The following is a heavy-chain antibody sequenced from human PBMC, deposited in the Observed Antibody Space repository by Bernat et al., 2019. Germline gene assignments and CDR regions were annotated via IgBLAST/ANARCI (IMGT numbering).Heavy chain of an antibody. Sequence: QLQLQESGPGLVKPSETLSLTCTVSGGSISSSSYYWGWIRQPPGKGLEWIGSIYYSGSTYYNPSLKSRVTISVDKSKNQFSLKLSSVTAADTAVYYCARFGHTSVYGLFDYWGQGTLVTVSS. CDR1: GGSISSSSYY. D-gene: IGHD2/OR15-2a*01. J-gene: IGHJ4*02. CDR2: IYYSGST. CDR3: ARFGHTSVYGLFDY. V-gene: IGHV4-39*07.